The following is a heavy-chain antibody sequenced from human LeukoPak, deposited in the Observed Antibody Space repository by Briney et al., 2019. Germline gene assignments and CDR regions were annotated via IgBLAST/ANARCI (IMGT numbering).Heavy chain of an antibody. CDR2: IYYSGST. D-gene: IGHD3-9*01. CDR3: ARGGMRYYDILTGSDYFDY. CDR1: GGSISSYY. Sequence: SETLSLTCTVSGGSISSYYWSWIRQPPGKGLEWIGYIYYSGSTNYNPSLKSRVTISVDTSKNQFSLKLSSVTAADTAVYYCARGGMRYYDILTGSDYFDYWGQGTLVTVSS. J-gene: IGHJ4*02. V-gene: IGHV4-59*01.